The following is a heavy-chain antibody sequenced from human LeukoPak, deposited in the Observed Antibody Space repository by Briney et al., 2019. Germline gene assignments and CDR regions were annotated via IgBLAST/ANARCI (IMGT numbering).Heavy chain of an antibody. Sequence: GESLKISCKASGYSFTSYWIGWVRQMPGKGLEWMGIIYPGDSDTRYSPSFQGQVTISADKSISTAYLQWSSLKASDTAMYYCARRGYYGSGSYPFDYWGQGTLVTVSS. CDR1: GYSFTSYW. V-gene: IGHV5-51*01. J-gene: IGHJ4*02. CDR3: ARRGYYGSGSYPFDY. D-gene: IGHD3-10*01. CDR2: IYPGDSDT.